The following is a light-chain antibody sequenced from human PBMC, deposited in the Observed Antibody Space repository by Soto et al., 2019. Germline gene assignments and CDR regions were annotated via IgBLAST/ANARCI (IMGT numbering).Light chain of an antibody. CDR1: QSVSNSY. Sequence: EIVLTQSPGTLSLSPGERATLSYRASQSVSNSYLAWYQQKPGQAPRLLIYGASSRATGIPDRFGGSGSGTDFTLTISRLEPEDFAVYYCQQYGSSSGTFGQGTKVEIK. CDR3: QQYGSSSGT. J-gene: IGKJ1*01. V-gene: IGKV3-20*01. CDR2: GAS.